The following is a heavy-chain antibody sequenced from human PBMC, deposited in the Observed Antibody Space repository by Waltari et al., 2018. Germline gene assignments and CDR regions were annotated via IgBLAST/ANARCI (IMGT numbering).Heavy chain of an antibody. CDR1: GFTFSSYW. J-gene: IGHJ6*02. D-gene: IGHD2-2*01. CDR3: ARGGVVPAAMYHYYYGMDV. CDR2: IKQDGSEK. Sequence: EVQLVESGGGLVQPGGSLRLSCAASGFTFSSYWMSWVRQAPGKGLEWVANIKQDGSEKDYVDSVKGRFTISRDNAKNSRYLQMNSLRAEDTAVYYCARGGVVPAAMYHYYYGMDVWGQGTTVTVSS. V-gene: IGHV3-7*04.